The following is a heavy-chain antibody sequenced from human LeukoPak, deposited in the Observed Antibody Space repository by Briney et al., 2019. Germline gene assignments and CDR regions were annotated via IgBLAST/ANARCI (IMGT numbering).Heavy chain of an antibody. CDR2: IYYSGST. D-gene: IGHD4-17*01. CDR1: GGAISSSSYY. V-gene: IGHV4-39*01. CDR3: ARHPGYGDYVVYYYYYMDV. J-gene: IGHJ6*03. Sequence: PSETLSLTCTASGGAISSSSYYWGWIRQPPRQRLEWLGCIYYSGSTYYNPSLKSRVTISVDTSKNQFSLKLSSVTAADTAVYYCARHPGYGDYVVYYYYYMDVWGKGTTVTVSS.